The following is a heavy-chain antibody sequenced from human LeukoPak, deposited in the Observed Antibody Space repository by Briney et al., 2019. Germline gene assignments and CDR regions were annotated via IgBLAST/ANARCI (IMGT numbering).Heavy chain of an antibody. J-gene: IGHJ3*01. V-gene: IGHV4-34*01. CDR3: ASDSISMNAFDA. D-gene: IGHD3-22*01. CDR2: INHNGYT. CDR1: GGPFSGYY. Sequence: SETLSLTCAVYGGPFSGYYWNWIRQPPGKGLEWIGEINHNGYTNYNPSLESRVTISVDTSKNQFSLKVYSLTAADTAVYYCASDSISMNAFDAWGQGTMVTVSS.